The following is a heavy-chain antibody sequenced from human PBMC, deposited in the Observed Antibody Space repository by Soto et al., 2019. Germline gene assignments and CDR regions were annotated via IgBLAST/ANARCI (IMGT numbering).Heavy chain of an antibody. CDR3: ARQAAMVKFFDY. CDR1: GFTFSSYE. D-gene: IGHD5-18*01. Sequence: GGSLRLSCAASGFTFSSYEMNWVRQAPGKGLEWVSYISSSGSTIYYADSVKGRFTISRDNAKNSLYLQMNSLRAEDTAVYYCARQAAMVKFFDYWGQGTLVTVSS. J-gene: IGHJ4*02. CDR2: ISSSGSTI. V-gene: IGHV3-48*03.